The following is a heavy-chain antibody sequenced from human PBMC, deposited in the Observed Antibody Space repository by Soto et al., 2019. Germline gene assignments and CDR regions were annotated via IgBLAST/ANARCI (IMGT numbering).Heavy chain of an antibody. J-gene: IGHJ4*02. V-gene: IGHV3-21*01. CDR3: AKDSPGYNCLIDH. CDR2: ISSSGSYI. CDR1: GFTFSSHN. Sequence: PGGSLRLSCAASGFTFSSHNMNWVRQAPGKGLEWVSSISSSGSYIYYADSLKGRFTISRDNATSSLFLQMNSLRAEDTAVYYCAKDSPGYNCLIDHWGRGALVTVSS. D-gene: IGHD1-1*01.